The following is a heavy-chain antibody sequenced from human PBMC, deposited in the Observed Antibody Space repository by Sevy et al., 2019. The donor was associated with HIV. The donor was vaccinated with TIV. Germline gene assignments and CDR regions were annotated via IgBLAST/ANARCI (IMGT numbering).Heavy chain of an antibody. Sequence: ASVKVSCKASGYTLTSHDIIWVRQATGQGLEWMGWMNPNNGNRAYAQKFQDRVILTRNTAIGTAYMELSSLRSDDTAVYYCARVLEAPNYKYYGMDVWGQGTTVTVSS. CDR1: GYTLTSHD. CDR2: MNPNNGNR. D-gene: IGHD3-3*01. V-gene: IGHV1-8*01. CDR3: ARVLEAPNYKYYGMDV. J-gene: IGHJ6*02.